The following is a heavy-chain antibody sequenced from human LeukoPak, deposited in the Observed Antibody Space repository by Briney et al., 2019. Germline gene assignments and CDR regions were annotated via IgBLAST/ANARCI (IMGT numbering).Heavy chain of an antibody. Sequence: PGGSLRLSCAASGFTFISYSMNWVRQAPGKGLEWVSSISNSSPNIYYADSVKGRFTISRDSAKDSLFLQMNSLRAEDTAVYYCAKVRIAVAGLFDYWGQGTLVTVSS. D-gene: IGHD6-19*01. CDR1: GFTFISYS. CDR3: AKVRIAVAGLFDY. J-gene: IGHJ4*02. V-gene: IGHV3-21*01. CDR2: ISNSSPNI.